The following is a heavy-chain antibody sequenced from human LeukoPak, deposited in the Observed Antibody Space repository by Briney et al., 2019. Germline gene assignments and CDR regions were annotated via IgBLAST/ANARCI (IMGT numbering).Heavy chain of an antibody. J-gene: IGHJ6*03. CDR3: AKDGTNVYGSGSYYYYYYYMDV. CDR1: GFTFSSYG. CDR2: ISGSGGST. D-gene: IGHD3-10*01. V-gene: IGHV3-23*01. Sequence: GGSLRLSCAASGFTFSSYGMSWVRQAPGKGLEWVSAISGSGGSTYYADSVKGRFTISRDNSKNTLYLQMNSLRAEDTAVYYCAKDGTNVYGSGSYYYYYYYMDVWGKGTTVTISS.